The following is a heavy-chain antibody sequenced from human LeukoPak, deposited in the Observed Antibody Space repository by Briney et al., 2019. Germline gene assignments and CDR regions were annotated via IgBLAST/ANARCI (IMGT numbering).Heavy chain of an antibody. Sequence: PGGSLRLSCAASGFTFSSYAMSWVRQSPGKGLEWVAVISYDGTNKYYADSVKGRFTISRDNSKNTLYLQMNTLRIEDTAVYYCARGGRLFPAANPYHFYGTDVWGQGTTVTVSS. CDR1: GFTFSSYA. CDR3: ARGGRLFPAANPYHFYGTDV. CDR2: ISYDGTNK. J-gene: IGHJ6*02. V-gene: IGHV3-30*04. D-gene: IGHD2-2*01.